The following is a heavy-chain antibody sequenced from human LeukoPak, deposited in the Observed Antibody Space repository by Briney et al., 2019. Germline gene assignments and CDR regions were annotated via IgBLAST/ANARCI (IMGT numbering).Heavy chain of an antibody. J-gene: IGHJ4*02. D-gene: IGHD2-2*02. Sequence: ASVTVSCTASGYTFTSYDINWVRHGHPQGLEWRGWMNPNSGNTAYAHKFQDRVTMTRRTSISTAYMELRSLMSEDTAVYYCARANRQVVPAAIPRYYFDYWGQGTLVTVSS. CDR3: ARANRQVVPAAIPRYYFDY. CDR1: GYTFTSYD. V-gene: IGHV1-8*01. CDR2: MNPNSGNT.